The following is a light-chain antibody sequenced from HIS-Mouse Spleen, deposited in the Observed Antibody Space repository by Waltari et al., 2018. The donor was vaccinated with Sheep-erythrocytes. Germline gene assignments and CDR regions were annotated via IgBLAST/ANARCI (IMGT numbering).Light chain of an antibody. CDR2: AAS. CDR1: QSIRSY. V-gene: IGKV1-39*01. J-gene: IGKJ3*01. CDR3: QQSYSTPQFT. Sequence: DIQMTQSPSSLSASVGDRVTITCRASQSIRSYLNWYQQKPGKAPKLLIYAASRLQSGVPSRFCGSGSGTDFTLTISSLQPEDFATYYCQQSYSTPQFTFGPGTKVDIK.